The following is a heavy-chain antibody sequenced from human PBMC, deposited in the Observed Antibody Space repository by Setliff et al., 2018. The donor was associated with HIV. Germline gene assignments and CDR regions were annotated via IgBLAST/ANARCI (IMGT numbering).Heavy chain of an antibody. J-gene: IGHJ5*02. D-gene: IGHD2-2*01. V-gene: IGHV4-4*09. CDR1: GGSISNYY. CDR3: AGGFRDDIVVVSGRPRTWLDP. Sequence: PSETLSLTCTVSGGSISNYYWSWIRQPPGKGLEWIGYIYTSGSSNCNPTLKIRLTISLETSKNQCSQKLSSVTAADPAVYYCAGGFRDDIVVVSGRPRTWLDPWGQGTLVTVSS. CDR2: IYTSGSS.